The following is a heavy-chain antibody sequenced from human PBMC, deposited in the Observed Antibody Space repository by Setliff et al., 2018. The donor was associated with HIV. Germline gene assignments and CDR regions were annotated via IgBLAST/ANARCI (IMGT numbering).Heavy chain of an antibody. CDR1: GGSISSYY. V-gene: IGHV4-59*12. CDR2: IYYSGST. Sequence: PSETLSLTCTVSGGSISSYYWSWIRQPPGKGLEWIGYIYYSGSTNYNTSLKSRVTISVDTSKNQFSLKLSSVTAADTAVYYCARRPQWLGHYFDYWGQGTLVTVSS. CDR3: ARRPQWLGHYFDY. D-gene: IGHD6-19*01. J-gene: IGHJ4*02.